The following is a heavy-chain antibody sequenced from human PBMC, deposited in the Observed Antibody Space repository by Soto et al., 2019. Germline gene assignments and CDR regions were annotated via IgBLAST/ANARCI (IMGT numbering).Heavy chain of an antibody. CDR1: GFTFSSYA. CDR3: ARDLVGKGSSSWYCGMDV. D-gene: IGHD6-13*01. V-gene: IGHV3-30-3*01. Sequence: QVQLVESGGGVVQPGRSLRLSCAASGFTFSSYAMHWVRQAPGKGLEWVAVISYDGSNKYYADSVKGRITISRDNSKNTLYLQMNSLRAEDTAVYYCARDLVGKGSSSWYCGMDVWGQGTTVTFSS. J-gene: IGHJ6*02. CDR2: ISYDGSNK.